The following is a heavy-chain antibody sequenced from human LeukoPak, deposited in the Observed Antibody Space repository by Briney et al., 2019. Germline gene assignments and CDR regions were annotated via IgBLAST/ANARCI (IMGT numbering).Heavy chain of an antibody. CDR3: ARGRKWEPYGMDV. D-gene: IGHD1-26*01. J-gene: IGHJ6*02. V-gene: IGHV1-2*02. CDR2: INHKRCGT. Sequence: GASVTVSFKACGYTFTEYYMHWVGQAPGQGGEGMGWINHKRCGTNYAQKFQGRVTLTRDTSISTAYLELSRLRSDDTAVYYCARGRKWEPYGMDVWGQGTTVTVSS. CDR1: GYTFTEYY.